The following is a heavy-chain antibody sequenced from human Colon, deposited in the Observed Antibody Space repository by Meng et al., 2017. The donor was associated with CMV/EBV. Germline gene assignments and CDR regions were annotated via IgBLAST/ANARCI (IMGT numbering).Heavy chain of an antibody. D-gene: IGHD6-19*01. CDR3: AGSIAVAGELDY. CDR1: GFTFSSHG. V-gene: IGHV3-33*01. CDR2: IWYDGSNK. Sequence: GESLKISCAASGFTFSSHGMHWVRQAPGKGLEWVAVIWYDGSNKYYADSVRGRFTISRDNSKNTLYLQMNSLRVDDTAVYYCAGSIAVAGELDYWGQGTRVTVSS. J-gene: IGHJ4*02.